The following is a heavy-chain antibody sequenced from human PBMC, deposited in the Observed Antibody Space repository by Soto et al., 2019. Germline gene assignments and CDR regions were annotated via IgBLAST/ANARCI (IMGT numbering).Heavy chain of an antibody. J-gene: IGHJ6*02. V-gene: IGHV3-21*01. CDR3: AREEGRGYYYYGMDV. Sequence: RLSCAASGFTFSSYSMNWVRQAPGKGLEWVSSISSSSSYIYYADSVKGRFTISRDNAKNSLYLQMNSLRAEDTAVYYCAREEGRGYYYYGMDVWGQGTTVTVSS. CDR1: GFTFSSYS. D-gene: IGHD3-10*01. CDR2: ISSSSSYI.